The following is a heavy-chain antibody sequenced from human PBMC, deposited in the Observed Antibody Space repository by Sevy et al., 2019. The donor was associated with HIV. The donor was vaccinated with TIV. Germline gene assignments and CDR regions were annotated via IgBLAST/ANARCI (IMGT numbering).Heavy chain of an antibody. J-gene: IGHJ4*02. Sequence: SETLSLTCTVSGGSISSYYWSWIRQPPGKGLEWIGSIYYSGSTNYNPSPKSRVTISVDTSKNQFSLKLSSVTAADTAVYYCARHFYSNYPFDYWGQGTLVTVSS. CDR1: GGSISSYY. CDR2: IYYSGST. V-gene: IGHV4-59*08. D-gene: IGHD4-4*01. CDR3: ARHFYSNYPFDY.